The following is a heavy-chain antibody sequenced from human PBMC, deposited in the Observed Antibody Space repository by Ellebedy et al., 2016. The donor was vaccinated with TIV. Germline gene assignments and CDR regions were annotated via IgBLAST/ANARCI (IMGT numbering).Heavy chain of an antibody. Sequence: PGGSLRLSCAASGFTFSNYWMTWVRQAPGKGPECVANIKQDGSEKYYVDSVKGRFTISRDNAKNSLYLQMNSLRAEDTAVYFCAGSRGVSYWGQGTLVTVSS. V-gene: IGHV3-7*03. J-gene: IGHJ4*02. D-gene: IGHD2-8*01. CDR2: IKQDGSEK. CDR3: AGSRGVSY. CDR1: GFTFSNYW.